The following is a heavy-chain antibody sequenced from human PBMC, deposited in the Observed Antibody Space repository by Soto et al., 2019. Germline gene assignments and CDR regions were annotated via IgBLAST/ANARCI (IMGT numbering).Heavy chain of an antibody. Sequence: SVKGSWKAAGGAMSIDPVSRLIQAPGQGLEWMGGIIPIFGTANYAQKFQGRVTITADESTSTAYMELSSLRSEDTAVYYCARDPIGPIVGVTALKLVMDVWGQGTTVTVSS. CDR3: ARDPIGPIVGVTALKLVMDV. J-gene: IGHJ6*02. D-gene: IGHD2-21*02. CDR2: IIPIFGTA. CDR1: GGAMSIDP. V-gene: IGHV1-69*13.